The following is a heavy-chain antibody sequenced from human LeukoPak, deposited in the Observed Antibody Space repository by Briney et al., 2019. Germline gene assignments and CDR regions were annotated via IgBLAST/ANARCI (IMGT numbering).Heavy chain of an antibody. CDR2: IYSGGST. CDR3: ARAYYGTLGPFDY. Sequence: PGGSLRLSCAASGFTASSNYMSWVRQAPGKGLEWVSVIYSGGSTYYADSVKGRFTISRDNSKNTLYLQMNSLRAEDTAVYYCARAYYGTLGPFDYWGQGTLVTVSS. CDR1: GFTASSNY. V-gene: IGHV3-53*01. D-gene: IGHD3-16*01. J-gene: IGHJ4*02.